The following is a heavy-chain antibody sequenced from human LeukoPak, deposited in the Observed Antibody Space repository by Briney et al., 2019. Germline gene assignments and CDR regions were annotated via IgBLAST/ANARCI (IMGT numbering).Heavy chain of an antibody. D-gene: IGHD4-23*01. CDR3: ARVKYGGTPFDY. V-gene: IGHV3-30*02. J-gene: IGHJ4*02. CDR2: IRSAGSRT. Sequence: GGSLRLSCEASGFTFSSYGMHWVRRAPGKGLECVAFIRSAGSRTNYVDSVKGRFPISRDNAKNSLYLQMNSLRAEDTAVYYCARVKYGGTPFDYWGQGTLVTVSS. CDR1: GFTFSSYG.